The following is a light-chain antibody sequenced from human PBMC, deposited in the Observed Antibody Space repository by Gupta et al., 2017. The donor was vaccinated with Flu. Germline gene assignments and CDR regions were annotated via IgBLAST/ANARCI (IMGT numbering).Light chain of an antibody. Sequence: SVLTQPPSASGTPGQRVTISCSGTTSNVGPNDVNWYQQLPGTAPKLLIYYNNLRPSGVPARFSGSKSGTSASLAISGLRSEGEADYYCAAWDDSLNGDVFGTGTRVT. V-gene: IGLV1-44*01. J-gene: IGLJ1*01. CDR2: YNN. CDR3: AAWDDSLNGDV. CDR1: TSNVGPND.